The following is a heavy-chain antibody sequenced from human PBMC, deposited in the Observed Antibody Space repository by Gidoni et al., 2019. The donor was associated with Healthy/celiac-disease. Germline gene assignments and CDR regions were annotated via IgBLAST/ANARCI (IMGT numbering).Heavy chain of an antibody. J-gene: IGHJ6*02. Sequence: EVQLVESGGGLVKPGGSLRLSCAASGFTFSSYSMNWVRQAPGKGLEWVSSISSSISYIYYADSVKGRFTISRDNAKNSLYLQMNSLRAEDTAVYYCAREPPPARFGELLKHGMDVWGQGTTVTVSS. CDR3: AREPPPARFGELLKHGMDV. D-gene: IGHD3-10*01. V-gene: IGHV3-21*01. CDR2: ISSSISYI. CDR1: GFTFSSYS.